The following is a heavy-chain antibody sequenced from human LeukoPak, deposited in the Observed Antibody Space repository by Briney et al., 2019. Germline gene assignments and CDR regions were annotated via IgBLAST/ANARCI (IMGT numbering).Heavy chain of an antibody. Sequence: GGSLRLSCAASGFTFSRYYMSWVRQAPGKGLEWVAHIKQDGSEKFFLDSVKGRFTISRDNAQNSLYLQMNSLRADDTAMYYCVRESFGGTYRFDYWGQGTLVTVSS. J-gene: IGHJ4*02. V-gene: IGHV3-7*01. CDR2: IKQDGSEK. CDR1: GFTFSRYY. CDR3: VRESFGGTYRFDY. D-gene: IGHD1-26*01.